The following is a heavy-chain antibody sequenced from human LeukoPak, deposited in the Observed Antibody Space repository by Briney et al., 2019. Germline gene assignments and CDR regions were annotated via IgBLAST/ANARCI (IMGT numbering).Heavy chain of an antibody. CDR2: ISSSSSYI. CDR3: AREWDTAMVTSPDY. V-gene: IGHV3-21*01. CDR1: GFTFSSYS. J-gene: IGHJ4*02. Sequence: GGSLRLSCAASGFTFSSYSMNWVRQAPGKGLEWVSSISSSSSYIYYADSVKGRFTISRDNAKNSLYLQMNSLRAEDTAVYYCAREWDTAMVTSPDYWGQGTLVTVSS. D-gene: IGHD5-18*01.